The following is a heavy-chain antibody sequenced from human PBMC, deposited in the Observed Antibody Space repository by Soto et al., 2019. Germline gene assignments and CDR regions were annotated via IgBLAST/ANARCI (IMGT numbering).Heavy chain of an antibody. Sequence: ESGGGVVQPGRSLRLSCAASGFTFSNNAMDWVRQAPGKGLEWVAVISYDGSNKYIAESVKGRFTISRDNSKNTLFLQMNSLRADDTAVYYCARGTTTSAFSAMDVWGQGTTVTVSS. CDR2: ISYDGSNK. CDR1: GFTFSNNA. J-gene: IGHJ6*02. D-gene: IGHD1-1*01. V-gene: IGHV3-30-3*01. CDR3: ARGTTTSAFSAMDV.